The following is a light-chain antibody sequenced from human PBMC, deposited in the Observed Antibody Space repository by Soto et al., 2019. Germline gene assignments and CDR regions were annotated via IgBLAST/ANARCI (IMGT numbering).Light chain of an antibody. CDR3: QQYGSSPRT. J-gene: IGKJ1*01. V-gene: IGKV3-20*01. CDR2: GAS. Sequence: IVMTQSPDTLSLSPGEKATLSCRASQSISNNFAWFQQKPGQAPTLLIYGASIRAAGIPDRFSGSGSGTDFTLTISRLEPDDFAVYYCQQYGSSPRTFGQGTKVDIK. CDR1: QSISNN.